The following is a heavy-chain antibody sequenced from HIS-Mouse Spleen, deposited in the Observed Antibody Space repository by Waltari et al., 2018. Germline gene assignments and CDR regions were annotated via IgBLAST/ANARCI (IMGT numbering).Heavy chain of an antibody. CDR1: GYTFTSYD. CDR3: ARIGSHRRGYSYGYWFDP. V-gene: IGHV1-8*01. J-gene: IGHJ5*02. D-gene: IGHD5-18*01. Sequence: QVQLVQSGAEVKKPGASVKVSCKASGYTFTSYDINWVRQATGQGLEWMGWVNPTSGKPGYAQKFQGRVTMTRNTSISTAYMELSSLRSEDTAVYYCARIGSHRRGYSYGYWFDPWGQGTLVTVSS. CDR2: VNPTSGKP.